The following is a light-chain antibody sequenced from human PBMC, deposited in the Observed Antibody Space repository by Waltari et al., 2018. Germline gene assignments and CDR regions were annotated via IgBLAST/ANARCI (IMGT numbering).Light chain of an antibody. CDR3: MQGIEFPYT. CDR2: EVS. J-gene: IGKJ2*01. V-gene: IGKV2-29*02. Sequence: DIVMTQTPLSLSVTPGQPASISCKSSQSLLHSLGKTFLFWYLQKPGQSPQLLIHEVSGRFSGVPDRFSGSGSGTDFTLKISRVEAEDVGVYYCMQGIEFPYTFGQGTKLEIK. CDR1: QSLLHSLGKTF.